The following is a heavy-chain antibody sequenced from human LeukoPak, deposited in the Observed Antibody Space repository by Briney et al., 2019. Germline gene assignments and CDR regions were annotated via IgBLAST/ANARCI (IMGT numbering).Heavy chain of an antibody. CDR3: ARSMAYDSSGYSIDY. V-gene: IGHV5-51*01. CDR1: GYSFTSYW. CDR2: IYPGDSDT. Sequence: GESLKISCKGSGYSFTSYWIGWVRQMPGKGQEWMGIIYPGDSDTRYSPSFQGQVTISADKSISTAYLQWSSLKASDTAMYYCARSMAYDSSGYSIDYWGQGTLVTVSS. D-gene: IGHD3-22*01. J-gene: IGHJ4*02.